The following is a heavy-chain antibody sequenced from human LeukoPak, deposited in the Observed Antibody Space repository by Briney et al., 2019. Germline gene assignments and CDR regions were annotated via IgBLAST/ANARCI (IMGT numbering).Heavy chain of an antibody. Sequence: PSQTLSLTCAVSGGSISSGGYSWSWIRQPPGKGLEWIGYIYHSGSTYYNPSLKSRVTISVDTSKNQFSLKLSSVTAADTAVYYCARFILAEWSDRYFDYWGQGTLVTVSS. CDR2: IYHSGST. V-gene: IGHV4-30-2*05. CDR1: GGSISSGGYS. J-gene: IGHJ4*02. D-gene: IGHD3-16*01. CDR3: ARFILAEWSDRYFDY.